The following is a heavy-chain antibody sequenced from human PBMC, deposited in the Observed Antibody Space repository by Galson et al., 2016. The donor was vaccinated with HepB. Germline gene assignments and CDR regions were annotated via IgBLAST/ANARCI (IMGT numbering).Heavy chain of an antibody. J-gene: IGHJ4*02. Sequence: SLRLSCAASGFTFSSYGMHWVRQAPGKGLEWVAVISYDGNNIYYGDSVEGRFTISRDNSKNTLYLQMDRLRVEDAAVYYCSKEGYYDYVRGNFRHHYFDSWGQGTLVTVSS. D-gene: IGHD3-16*02. CDR1: GFTFSSYG. CDR3: SKEGYYDYVRGNFRHHYFDS. V-gene: IGHV3-30*18. CDR2: ISYDGNNI.